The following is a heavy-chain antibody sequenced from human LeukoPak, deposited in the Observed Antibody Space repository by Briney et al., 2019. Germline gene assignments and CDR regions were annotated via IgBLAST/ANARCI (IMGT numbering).Heavy chain of an antibody. CDR3: AREENYSSGWTNWFDP. D-gene: IGHD6-19*01. J-gene: IGHJ5*02. CDR1: GGTFSSYA. Sequence: SVKVSCKASGGTFSSYAISWVRQAPGQGLEWMGRIIPILGIANYAQKFQGRVTITADKSTSTAYMELSSLRSEDTAVYYCAREENYSSGWTNWFDPWGQGTLVTVSS. CDR2: IIPILGIA. V-gene: IGHV1-69*04.